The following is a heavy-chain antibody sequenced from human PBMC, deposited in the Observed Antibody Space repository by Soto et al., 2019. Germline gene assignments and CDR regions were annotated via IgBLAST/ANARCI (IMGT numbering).Heavy chain of an antibody. CDR1: GFTFSSYA. J-gene: IGHJ4*02. CDR2: ISSNGGST. CDR3: VKGEVWFGETLGDY. V-gene: IGHV3-64D*08. D-gene: IGHD3-10*01. Sequence: GGSLRLSCSASGFTFSSYAMHWVRQAPGKGLEYVSAISSNGGSTYYADSVKGRFTISRDNSKNTLYLQMSSLRAEDTAVYYCVKGEVWFGETLGDYWGQGTLVTVS.